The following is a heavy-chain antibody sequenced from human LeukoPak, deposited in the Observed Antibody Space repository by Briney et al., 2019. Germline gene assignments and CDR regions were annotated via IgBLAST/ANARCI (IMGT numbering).Heavy chain of an antibody. CDR1: GGSISSSTYY. Sequence: PSETQSLTCTVSGGSISSSTYYWGWVRQPPGKGLEWIGSVSYSGTTYYNTSLRSRVTISIDTSRNQFSLKVTSVTAADTAVYYCARETPAVRNNCFDPWGQGTLVTVSS. J-gene: IGHJ5*02. CDR2: VSYSGTT. CDR3: ARETPAVRNNCFDP. D-gene: IGHD2-2*01. V-gene: IGHV4-39*02.